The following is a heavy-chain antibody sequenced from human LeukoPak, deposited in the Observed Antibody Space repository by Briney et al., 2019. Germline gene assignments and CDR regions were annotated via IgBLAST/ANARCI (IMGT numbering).Heavy chain of an antibody. CDR1: GFTFSSYE. V-gene: IGHV3-48*01. CDR3: ARDFAYDYGDPRRFDP. CDR2: ISGSSSTI. Sequence: GGSLRLSCAASGFTFSSYEMNWVRQAPGKGLEWVSYISGSSSTIYYADSVKGRFTISRDNAKNSLYLQMNSLRAEDTAVYYCARDFAYDYGDPRRFDPWGQGTLVTVSS. D-gene: IGHD4-17*01. J-gene: IGHJ5*02.